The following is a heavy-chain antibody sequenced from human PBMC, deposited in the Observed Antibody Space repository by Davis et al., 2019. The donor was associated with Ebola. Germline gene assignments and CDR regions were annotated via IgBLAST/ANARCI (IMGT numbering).Heavy chain of an antibody. CDR1: GFPFSSYW. CDR2: IIQDGSKK. Sequence: PGGSLILSCAASGFPFSSYWMSWVRQAPGKGLEWVANIIQDGSKKYYVDSVKGRFTISRDNAKNSLYLQMNSLRAEDTAVYYCARDLSWYHAFDIWGQGTMVTVSS. CDR3: ARDLSWYHAFDI. V-gene: IGHV3-7*03. J-gene: IGHJ3*02. D-gene: IGHD6-13*01.